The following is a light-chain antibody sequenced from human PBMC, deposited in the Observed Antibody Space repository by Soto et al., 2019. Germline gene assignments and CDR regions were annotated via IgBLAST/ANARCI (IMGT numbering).Light chain of an antibody. J-gene: IGKJ5*01. CDR1: QSLSSN. Sequence: EIVVTQSPATLSVSPGERATLSCRASQSLSSNLAWYQQKPGQAPRLLIHAASTRTTGIPARFIGSGSGTDFTLTISSLEPEDFAIYYCQKRGNWPHFGQGTRLENK. CDR3: QKRGNWPH. CDR2: AAS. V-gene: IGKV3-11*01.